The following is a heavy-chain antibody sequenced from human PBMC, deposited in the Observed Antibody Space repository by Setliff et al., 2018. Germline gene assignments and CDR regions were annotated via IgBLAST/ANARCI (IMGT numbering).Heavy chain of an antibody. J-gene: IGHJ4*02. CDR1: GFTLRDNW. V-gene: IGHV3-74*01. D-gene: IGHD1-26*01. CDR3: VRDGAGAFDY. Sequence: GGSLRLSCAASGFTLRDNWMNWVRQGPGQGLVWVSYINNDGSSTVYADSVKGRFTISRDNAKNTLYLQMDSLRAEDTATYYCVRDGAGAFDYWGPGTLVTVSS. CDR2: INNDGSST.